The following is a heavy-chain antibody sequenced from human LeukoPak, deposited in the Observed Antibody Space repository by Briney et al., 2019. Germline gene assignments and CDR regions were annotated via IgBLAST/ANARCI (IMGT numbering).Heavy chain of an antibody. J-gene: IGHJ5*02. V-gene: IGHV4-34*01. D-gene: IGHD3-10*01. CDR3: ARASGAIETFMVRGVILRSWFDP. CDR1: GGSFSGYY. CDR2: INHSGST. Sequence: PSETLSLTCAVYGGSFSGYYWSWIRQPPGKGLEWIGEINHSGSTNYNPSLKSRVTISVDTSKNQFSLKLSSVTAADTAVYYCARASGAIETFMVRGVILRSWFDPWGQGTLVTDSS.